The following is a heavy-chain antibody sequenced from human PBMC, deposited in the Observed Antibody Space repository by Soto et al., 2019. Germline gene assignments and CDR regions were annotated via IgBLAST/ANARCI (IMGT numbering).Heavy chain of an antibody. CDR2: ISYDGSNK. D-gene: IGHD3-16*01. V-gene: IGHV3-30*18. J-gene: IGHJ4*02. CDR3: PKDLGGGMPEFITFDY. CDR1: GFTFSSYG. Sequence: GGSLRLSCAASGFTFSSYGMHWVRQAPGKGLEWVAVISYDGSNKYYADSGKGRFTISRDNSKNTLYLQMDSLRAEDTAVYYCPKDLGGGMPEFITFDYWGQGTLVTVSS.